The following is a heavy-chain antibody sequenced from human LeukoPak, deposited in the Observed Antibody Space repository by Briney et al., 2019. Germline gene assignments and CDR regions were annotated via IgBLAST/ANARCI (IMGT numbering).Heavy chain of an antibody. CDR3: ARRHSGSRDAFDI. Sequence: GESLKISCKGSGYSFTSYWIGWVRQLPGKGLEWMGIIYPGDSDTRYSPSFQGQVTISADKSISTAYLQWSSLKASDTAMYYCARRHSGSRDAFDIWGQGTMVTVSS. J-gene: IGHJ3*02. CDR1: GYSFTSYW. V-gene: IGHV5-51*01. D-gene: IGHD1-26*01. CDR2: IYPGDSDT.